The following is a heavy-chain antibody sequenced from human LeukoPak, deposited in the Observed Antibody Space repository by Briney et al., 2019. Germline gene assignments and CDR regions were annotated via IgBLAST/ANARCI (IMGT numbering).Heavy chain of an antibody. CDR3: AKDSGPLLWFGESFDY. D-gene: IGHD3-10*01. Sequence: GGSLRLSCAASGFTFSSYAMSWVRQAPGKGLEWVSAISGSGGSTYYADSVKGRFTISRDNSKNTLYLQMNSLRAEDTAVYYCAKDSGPLLWFGESFDYWGQGTLVTVSS. J-gene: IGHJ4*02. V-gene: IGHV3-23*01. CDR2: ISGSGGST. CDR1: GFTFSSYA.